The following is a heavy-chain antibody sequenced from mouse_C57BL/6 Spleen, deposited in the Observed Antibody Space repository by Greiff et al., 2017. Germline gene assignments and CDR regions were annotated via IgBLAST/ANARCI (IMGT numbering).Heavy chain of an antibody. J-gene: IGHJ3*01. CDR1: GYAFSSSW. Sequence: QVHVKQSGPELVKPGASVKISCKASGYAFSSSWMNWVKQRPGKGLEWIGRIYPGDGDTNYNGKFKGKATLTADKSSSTAYMQLSSLTSEDSAVYFCARSGDSSPAWFAYWGQGTLVTVSA. V-gene: IGHV1-82*01. CDR3: ARSGDSSPAWFAY. CDR2: IYPGDGDT. D-gene: IGHD1-1*01.